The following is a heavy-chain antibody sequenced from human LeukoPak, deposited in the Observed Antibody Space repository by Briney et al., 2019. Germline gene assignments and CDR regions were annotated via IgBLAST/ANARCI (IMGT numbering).Heavy chain of an antibody. CDR2: IIPIFGTA. D-gene: IGHD1-1*01. Sequence: SVKVSCEASVGTFSSYAISWVRQAPGQGLEWMGRIIPIFGTANYAQKFQGRVTITTDESTSTAYMELSSLRSEDTAVYYCARGGQTGTTHYWGQGTLVTVSS. CDR1: VGTFSSYA. V-gene: IGHV1-69*05. CDR3: ARGGQTGTTHY. J-gene: IGHJ4*02.